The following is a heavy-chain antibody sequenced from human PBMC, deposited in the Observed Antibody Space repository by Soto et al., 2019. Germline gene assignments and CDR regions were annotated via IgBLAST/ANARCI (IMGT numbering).Heavy chain of an antibody. J-gene: IGHJ6*02. D-gene: IGHD2-15*01. Sequence: QVQLVQSGAEVKKPGSSVKVSCKAPGGTFSSYAISWVRQAPGQGLEWMGGIIPIFGTAKYAQKFQGRVTITADESTSTGYTELSSLRSEDTAVYYCARSQRGSSSLDIYYYYYYGMDVWAQGTTVTVSS. CDR2: IIPIFGTA. CDR3: ARSQRGSSSLDIYYYYYYGMDV. CDR1: GGTFSSYA. V-gene: IGHV1-69*01.